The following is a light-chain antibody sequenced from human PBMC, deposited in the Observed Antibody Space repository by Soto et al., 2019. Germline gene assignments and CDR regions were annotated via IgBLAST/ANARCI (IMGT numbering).Light chain of an antibody. CDR2: GNS. V-gene: IGLV1-40*01. CDR1: SSNIGAGYD. CDR3: QSYDSSLSAHDV. J-gene: IGLJ1*01. Sequence: QSVLTQPPSVSGAPGQRVTISCTGSSSNIGAGYDVHWYQQLPGTAPKLLIYGNSNRPSGVPDRFSGSKSGTSASLAITGLQVEDEADYYCQSYDSSLSAHDVFGTGTKLTVL.